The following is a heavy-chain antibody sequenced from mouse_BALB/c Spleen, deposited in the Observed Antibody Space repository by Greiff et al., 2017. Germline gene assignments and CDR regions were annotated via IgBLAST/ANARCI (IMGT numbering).Heavy chain of an antibody. D-gene: IGHD2-10*02. CDR3: AYGNLYYAMDY. CDR2: INPYNGAT. CDR1: GYSFTGYY. J-gene: IGHJ4*01. V-gene: IGHV1-31*01. Sequence: EVQLVESGPELVKPGASVKISCKASGYSFTGYYMHWVKQSHVKSLEWIGRINPYNGATSYNQNFKDKASLTVDKSSSTAYMELHSLTSEDSAVYYCAYGNLYYAMDYWGQGTSVTVSS.